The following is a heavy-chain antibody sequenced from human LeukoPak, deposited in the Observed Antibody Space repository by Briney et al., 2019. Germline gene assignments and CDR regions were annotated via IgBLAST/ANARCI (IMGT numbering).Heavy chain of an antibody. CDR1: GFTFSSYA. CDR2: ISSNGGST. V-gene: IGHV3-64*04. J-gene: IGHJ4*02. CDR3: AKDLERDIVVVVAATPADY. Sequence: GGSLRLSCSASGFTFSSYAMHWVRQAPGKGLEYVSAISSNGGSTYYADSVKGRFTISRDNSKNTLYLQMNSLRAEDTAVYYCAKDLERDIVVVVAATPADYWGQGTLVTVSS. D-gene: IGHD2-15*01.